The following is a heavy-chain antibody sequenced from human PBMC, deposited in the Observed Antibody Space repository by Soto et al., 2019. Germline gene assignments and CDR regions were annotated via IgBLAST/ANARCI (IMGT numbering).Heavy chain of an antibody. V-gene: IGHV1-46*01. CDR2: INPSGGST. CDR1: GYTFTSYY. J-gene: IGHJ4*02. D-gene: IGHD2-8*02. Sequence: QVQLVQSGAEVKKPGASVKVSCKASGYTFTSYYMHWVRQAPGQGLEWMGIINPSGGSTSYAQKFQGRVTMTRDTSTSTFYMELSSLRSEDTAVYYCASSTGGDYFDYWGQGTLVTVSS. CDR3: ASSTGGDYFDY.